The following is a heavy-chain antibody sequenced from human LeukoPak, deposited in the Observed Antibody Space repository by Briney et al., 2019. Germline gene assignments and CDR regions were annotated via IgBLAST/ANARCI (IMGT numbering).Heavy chain of an antibody. D-gene: IGHD6-6*01. CDR2: ISYDGSNK. Sequence: PGGSLRLSCAASGFTFSSYAMHWVRQAPGKGLEWVAVISYDGSNKYYADSVKGRFTISRDNSKNTLYLQMNSLRAEDTAVYYCARGHSSSDYWGQGTPVTVSS. J-gene: IGHJ4*02. CDR3: ARGHSSSDY. CDR1: GFTFSSYA. V-gene: IGHV3-30*04.